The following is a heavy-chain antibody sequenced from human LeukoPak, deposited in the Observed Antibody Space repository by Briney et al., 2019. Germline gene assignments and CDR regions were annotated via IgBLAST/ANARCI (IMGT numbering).Heavy chain of an antibody. CDR3: AKESLVRGVDY. V-gene: IGHV3-30*18. J-gene: IGHJ4*02. D-gene: IGHD3-10*01. Sequence: GGSLRLSCAASGFTFSSYGMHWVRQAPGKGLEWVAVISYDGSNKYYADSVKGRFTISRDNSKNTLYLQMNSLRAEDTAVYYCAKESLVRGVDYWGQGTLVTVSS. CDR2: ISYDGSNK. CDR1: GFTFSSYG.